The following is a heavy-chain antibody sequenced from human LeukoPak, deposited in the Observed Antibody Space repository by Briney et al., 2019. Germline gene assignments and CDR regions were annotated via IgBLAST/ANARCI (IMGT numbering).Heavy chain of an antibody. D-gene: IGHD6-6*01. CDR3: ATGIAARPGGSFDY. V-gene: IGHV3-48*03. CDR2: ISSSGSTI. Sequence: PGGSLRLSCAASGFTFSSYEMNWVRQAPGKGLEWASYISSSGSTIYYADSVKGRFTISRDNAKNSLYLQMNSLRAEDTAVYYCATGIAARPGGSFDYWGQGTLVTVSS. J-gene: IGHJ4*02. CDR1: GFTFSSYE.